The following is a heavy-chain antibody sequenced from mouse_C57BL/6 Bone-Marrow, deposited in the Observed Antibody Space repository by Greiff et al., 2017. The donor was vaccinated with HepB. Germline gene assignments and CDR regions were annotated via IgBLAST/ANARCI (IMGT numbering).Heavy chain of an antibody. V-gene: IGHV5-2*01. J-gene: IGHJ3*01. CDR3: ARHPSFIYYDCDGWFAY. Sequence: EVKLVESGGGLVQPGESLKLSCESNEYEFPSHDMSWVRKTPEKRLELVAAINSDGGSTYYPDTMERRFIISRDNTKKTLYLQMSSLRSEDTALYYCARHPSFIYYDCDGWFAYWGQGTRVTVSA. D-gene: IGHD2-4*01. CDR2: INSDGGST. CDR1: EYEFPSHD.